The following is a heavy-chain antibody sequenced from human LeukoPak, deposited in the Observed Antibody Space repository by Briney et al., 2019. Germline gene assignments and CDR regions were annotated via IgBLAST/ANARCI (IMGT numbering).Heavy chain of an antibody. CDR1: GFTVSSNY. D-gene: IGHD3-3*01. V-gene: IGHV3-53*01. Sequence: GGSLRLSCAASGFTVSSNYMSWVRQAPGKGLEWVSVIYSGGSTYYADSVKGRFTISRDNSKNTLYLQMNSLRAEDTAVYYCANREWLFPNDAFDIWGQGTMVSVSS. CDR2: IYSGGST. J-gene: IGHJ3*02. CDR3: ANREWLFPNDAFDI.